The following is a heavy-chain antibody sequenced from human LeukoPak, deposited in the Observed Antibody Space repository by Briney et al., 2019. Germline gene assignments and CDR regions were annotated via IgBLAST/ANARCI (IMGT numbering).Heavy chain of an antibody. CDR2: IYYSGST. V-gene: IGHV4-30-4*01. D-gene: IGHD2-2*03. CDR3: ARGLDKIFFDY. Sequence: SETLSLTCTVSGGSISSGDYYWSWIRQPPGKGLERIGYIYYSGSTYYNPSLKSRVTISVDTSKNQFSLKLSSVTAADTAVYYRARGLDKIFFDYWGQGTLVTVSS. J-gene: IGHJ4*02. CDR1: GGSISSGDYY.